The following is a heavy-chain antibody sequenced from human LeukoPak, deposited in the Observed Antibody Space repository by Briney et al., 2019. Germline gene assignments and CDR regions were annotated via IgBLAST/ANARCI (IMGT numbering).Heavy chain of an antibody. CDR2: INTNTGNP. J-gene: IGHJ5*02. CDR1: GYTFTSYA. D-gene: IGHD2-2*01. Sequence: ASVKVSCKASGYTFTSYAMNWVRQAPGQGLEWMGWINTNTGNPTYAQGFTGRFVFSLDTSVSTAYLQISSLKAGDTAVYYCARDLLGYCSSTSCYNWFDPWGQGTLVTVSS. V-gene: IGHV7-4-1*02. CDR3: ARDLLGYCSSTSCYNWFDP.